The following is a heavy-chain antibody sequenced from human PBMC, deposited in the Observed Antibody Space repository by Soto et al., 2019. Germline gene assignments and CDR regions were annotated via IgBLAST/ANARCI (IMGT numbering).Heavy chain of an antibody. V-gene: IGHV3-30*04. CDR2: IAYDGRNA. CDR1: GFTFRNYA. Sequence: QVQLVESGGGVVQPGGSLRLSCAASGFTFRNYAMHWVRQAPGKGLECLAVIAYDGRNAFYRDSVKCRFTISRDNSKHTLYLHMNSLRSEDTGVYYCARGDREDILVVVGARPGEYGIDIWGQGTTVTVSS. D-gene: IGHD2-15*01. J-gene: IGHJ6*02. CDR3: ARGDREDILVVVGARPGEYGIDI.